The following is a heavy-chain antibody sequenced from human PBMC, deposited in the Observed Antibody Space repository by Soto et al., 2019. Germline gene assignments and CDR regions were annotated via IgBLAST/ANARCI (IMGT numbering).Heavy chain of an antibody. J-gene: IGHJ6*02. CDR2: IYYSGST. CDR1: GGSISSYY. CDR3: ARAGHCSSTSCRWDYYYYYGMDV. V-gene: IGHV4-59*01. Sequence: SETLSLTCTVSGGSISSYYWSWIRQPPGKGLEWIGYIYYSGSTNYNPSLKSRVTISVDTSKNQFSLKLSSVTAADTAVYYCARAGHCSSTSCRWDYYYYYGMDVWGQGTTVTSP. D-gene: IGHD2-2*01.